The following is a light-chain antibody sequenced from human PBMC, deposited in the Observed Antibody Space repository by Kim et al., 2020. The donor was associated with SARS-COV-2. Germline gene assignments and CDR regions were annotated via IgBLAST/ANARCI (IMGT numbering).Light chain of an antibody. CDR1: SANIGRDT. CDR2: SNN. V-gene: IGLV1-44*01. CDR3: AAWDDSLNGVV. J-gene: IGLJ2*01. Sequence: GQRATISGSGSSANIGRDTVNWYQQHPGTAPKLLIYSNNQRPSGVPDRFSGSKSGTSASLAISGLQSEDEADYYCAAWDDSLNGVVFGGGTQLTVL.